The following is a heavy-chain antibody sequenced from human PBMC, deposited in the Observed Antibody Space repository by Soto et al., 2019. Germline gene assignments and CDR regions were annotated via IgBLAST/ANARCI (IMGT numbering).Heavy chain of an antibody. D-gene: IGHD1-1*01. CDR2: ISNDGSDE. CDR3: AGVLMCLGDFVQGGNWFDP. J-gene: IGHJ5*02. V-gene: IGHV3-30-3*01. Sequence: QVQLVESGGGAVQPGKSLRLSCAASGFTFSGYSMHWVRQAPGKGLEWVAVISNDGSDESYADSVEGRFTISRDNARNTVSLQMNSLRAEDTAVYYCAGVLMCLGDFVQGGNWFDPWGQGTLVTVSS. CDR1: GFTFSGYS.